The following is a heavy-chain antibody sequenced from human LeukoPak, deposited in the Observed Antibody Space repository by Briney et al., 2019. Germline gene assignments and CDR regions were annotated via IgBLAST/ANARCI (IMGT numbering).Heavy chain of an antibody. CDR2: IYTSGST. Sequence: SETLSLTCTVSGGSISSGSYYWRWIRQPAGKGLEWIGRIYTSGSTNYNPSLKSRVTISVDMSKNQFSLKLSSVTAADTAVYYCARVPIAAAGLPFDYWGQGTLVTVSS. D-gene: IGHD6-13*01. J-gene: IGHJ4*02. CDR1: GGSISSGSYY. CDR3: ARVPIAAAGLPFDY. V-gene: IGHV4-61*02.